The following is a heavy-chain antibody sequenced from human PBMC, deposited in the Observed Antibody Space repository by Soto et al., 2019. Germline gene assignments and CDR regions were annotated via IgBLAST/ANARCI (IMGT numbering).Heavy chain of an antibody. Sequence: PGESLKISCKGSGYSFTSYWIGWVRQMPGKGLEWMGIIYPGDSDTRYSPSFQGQVTISADRSISTAYLQWSSLKASDTAMYYCARRGSSSWYRMGPYGMDVWGQGTTVTVSS. V-gene: IGHV5-51*01. J-gene: IGHJ6*02. CDR3: ARRGSSSWYRMGPYGMDV. CDR1: GYSFTSYW. CDR2: IYPGDSDT. D-gene: IGHD6-13*01.